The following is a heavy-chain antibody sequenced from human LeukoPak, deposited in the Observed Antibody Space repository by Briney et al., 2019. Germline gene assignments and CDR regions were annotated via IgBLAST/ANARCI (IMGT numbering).Heavy chain of an antibody. V-gene: IGHV4-34*01. D-gene: IGHD5-12*01. J-gene: IGHJ3*02. CDR2: INHSGST. Sequence: PSETLSLTCAVYGGSFSGYYWSWIRQPPGKGLEWIGEINHSGSTNYNPSLKSRVTISVDKSKNQFSLKLNSVTAADTVVYYCARDTSGYNLLGAFDIWGQGTMVTISS. CDR1: GGSFSGYY. CDR3: ARDTSGYNLLGAFDI.